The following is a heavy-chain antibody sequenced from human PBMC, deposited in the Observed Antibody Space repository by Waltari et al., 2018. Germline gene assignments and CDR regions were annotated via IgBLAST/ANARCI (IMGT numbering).Heavy chain of an antibody. CDR1: GFTFSSYA. Sequence: EVQLLESGVGLVQPGGSLRLSCAASGFTFSSYAMSWVRQAPGKGLEWVSAISGRGGSTYYADSVKGRFTISRDNSKNTLYLQMNSLRAEDTAVYYCAKDRGLGAGTRYWGQGTLVTVSS. CDR2: ISGRGGST. D-gene: IGHD6-13*01. CDR3: AKDRGLGAGTRY. V-gene: IGHV3-23*01. J-gene: IGHJ4*02.